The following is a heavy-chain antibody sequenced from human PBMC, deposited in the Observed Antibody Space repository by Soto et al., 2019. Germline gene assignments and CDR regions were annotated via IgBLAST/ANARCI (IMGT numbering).Heavy chain of an antibody. J-gene: IGHJ6*02. Sequence: ASVKVSCKASGYTFTSYGISWVRQAPGQGLEWMGWISAYNGNTNYAQKFQGRVTMTRDTSISTAYMELSRLRSDDTAVYYCARTKGSITIFGVVMDGMDVWGQGTTVTVSS. CDR2: ISAYNGNT. CDR3: ARTKGSITIFGVVMDGMDV. CDR1: GYTFTSYG. D-gene: IGHD3-3*01. V-gene: IGHV1-18*04.